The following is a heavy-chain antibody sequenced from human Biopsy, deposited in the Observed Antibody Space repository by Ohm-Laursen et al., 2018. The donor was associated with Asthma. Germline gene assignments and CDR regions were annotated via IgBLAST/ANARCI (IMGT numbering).Heavy chain of an antibody. D-gene: IGHD3-16*01. V-gene: IGHV1-2*06. Sequence: ASVKVSCKTSGYTFTSYYMHWVRQAPGQGLEWMGRINPNRGATNYAQKFQGRVTMTRDTSISTAYMEVSRLRSDDTAVYFCARRGGVRRYFDYWGQGTLVTVSS. J-gene: IGHJ4*02. CDR2: INPNRGAT. CDR1: GYTFTSYY. CDR3: ARRGGVRRYFDY.